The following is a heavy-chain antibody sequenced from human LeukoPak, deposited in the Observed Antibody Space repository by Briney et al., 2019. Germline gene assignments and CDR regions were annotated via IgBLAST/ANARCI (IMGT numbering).Heavy chain of an antibody. Sequence: GASVKVSCKASGYTFTCYYMHWVRQAPGQGLEWMGRINPNSGGTNYAQKFQGRVTTTRDTSISTAYMELSRLRSDDTAVYYCASLGYYDSSGYYFYWGQGTLVTVSS. D-gene: IGHD3-22*01. CDR1: GYTFTCYY. V-gene: IGHV1-2*06. CDR2: INPNSGGT. CDR3: ASLGYYDSSGYYFY. J-gene: IGHJ4*02.